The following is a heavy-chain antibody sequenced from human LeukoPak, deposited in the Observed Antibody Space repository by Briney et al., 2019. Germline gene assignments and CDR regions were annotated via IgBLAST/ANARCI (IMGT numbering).Heavy chain of an antibody. J-gene: IGHJ4*02. V-gene: IGHV3-23*01. D-gene: IGHD3-22*01. CDR2: IVPSGGEI. CDR1: GFTFSTFA. CDR3: VKQHTYFDNSGSYYCDS. Sequence: GGSLRLSCAASGFTFSTFAMIWVRRPPGKGLEWDSSIVPSGGEIHYADSVRGRFTISRDNSRNTLYLQMESLRTEDTGVYFSVKQHTYFDNSGSYYCDSWGQGALVTVSS.